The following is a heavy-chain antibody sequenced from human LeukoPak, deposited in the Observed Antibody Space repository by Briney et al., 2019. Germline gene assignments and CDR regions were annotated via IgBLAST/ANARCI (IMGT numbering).Heavy chain of an antibody. D-gene: IGHD3-16*02. CDR1: GFTFSSYW. Sequence: GGSLRLSCAASGFTFSSYWMSWVRQAPGKGLEWVANIKQDGSEKYYVDSVKGRFTISRDNAKNSLYLQMNSLRAEDTAVYYCARDNDDYVWGSYRGDAFDIWGQGTMVTVSS. J-gene: IGHJ3*02. CDR2: IKQDGSEK. V-gene: IGHV3-7*01. CDR3: ARDNDDYVWGSYRGDAFDI.